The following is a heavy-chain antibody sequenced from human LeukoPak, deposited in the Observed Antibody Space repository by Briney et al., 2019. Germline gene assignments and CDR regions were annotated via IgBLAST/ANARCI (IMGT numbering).Heavy chain of an antibody. D-gene: IGHD4-11*01. Sequence: SETLSLTCTVSGGSISSYYWSWIRQPAGKGLEWIGRIYTSGSINYNPSLKSRVTISINKSKNQFSLKLSSVTAADTAVYYCARGAATVTPGGGYYYYMDVWGKGTTVTVSS. V-gene: IGHV4-4*07. CDR2: IYTSGSI. CDR1: GGSISSYY. CDR3: ARGAATVTPGGGYYYYMDV. J-gene: IGHJ6*03.